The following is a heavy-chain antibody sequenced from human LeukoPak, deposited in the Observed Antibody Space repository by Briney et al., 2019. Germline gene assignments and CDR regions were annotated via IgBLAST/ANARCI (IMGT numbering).Heavy chain of an antibody. Sequence: ASVKVSFKASDYTFTSYGISWVRQAPGQGLEWMGWISAYNGNTNYAQKLQGRVTMTTDTSTSTAYMELRSLRSDDTAVYYCARTYCGGDCYSENYYYYYGMDVWGQGTTVTVSS. CDR1: DYTFTSYG. CDR2: ISAYNGNT. CDR3: ARTYCGGDCYSENYYYYYGMDV. J-gene: IGHJ6*02. V-gene: IGHV1-18*01. D-gene: IGHD2-21*02.